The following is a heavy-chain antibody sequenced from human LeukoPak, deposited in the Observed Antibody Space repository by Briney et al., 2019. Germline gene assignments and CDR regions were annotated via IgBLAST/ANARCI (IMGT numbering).Heavy chain of an antibody. CDR3: ARGGYCSGGRCYSDDDYYGMDV. J-gene: IGHJ6*02. CDR1: GFTFSTYA. CDR2: MSYDGSNK. Sequence: GGSLRLSCAASGFTFSTYAMHWVRQAPGKGLEWVAVMSYDGSNKYYADSVKGRFTISGDNSKDTLDLQMNSLRTEDTAVYYCARGGYCSGGRCYSDDDYYGMDVWGQGTTVTVSS. V-gene: IGHV3-30-3*01. D-gene: IGHD2-15*01.